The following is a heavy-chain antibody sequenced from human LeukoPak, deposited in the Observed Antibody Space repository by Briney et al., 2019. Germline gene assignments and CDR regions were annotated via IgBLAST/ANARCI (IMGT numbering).Heavy chain of an antibody. CDR1: GFTFSSHW. CDR3: VREKKGTITDFDY. J-gene: IGHJ4*02. CDR2: IKEDGSEK. V-gene: IGHV3-7*01. D-gene: IGHD1-1*01. Sequence: GGSLRLSCAASGFTFSSHWTSWVRQAPGRGLEWVANIKEDGSEKYYVDSMKGRFTISRDNAKNSLYLQINSLRAEDTAVYYCVREKKGTITDFDYWGQGTQVTVSS.